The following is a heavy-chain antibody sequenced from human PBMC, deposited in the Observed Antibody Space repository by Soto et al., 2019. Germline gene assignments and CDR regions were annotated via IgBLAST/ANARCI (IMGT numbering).Heavy chain of an antibody. D-gene: IGHD2-21*01. CDR2: IHYSGST. V-gene: IGHV4-59*08. CDR3: ARRFYGGDYWYFDL. J-gene: IGHJ2*01. Sequence: QVQLQESGPGLVKPSETLSLTCAVSGGSIRSYYWSWIRQPPGKGLEWIGYIHYSGSTNYSPSLKSRVTMSVDTSKNQFSLNLRSVTAADTAVYYCARRFYGGDYWYFDLWGRGTLVTVSS. CDR1: GGSIRSYY.